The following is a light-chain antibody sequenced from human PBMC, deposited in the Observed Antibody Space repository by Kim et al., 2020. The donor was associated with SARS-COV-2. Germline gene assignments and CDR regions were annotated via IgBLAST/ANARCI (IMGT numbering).Light chain of an antibody. CDR1: QNVEKY. CDR3: QQRRNWPPIT. CDR2: AAS. V-gene: IGKV3-11*01. Sequence: SPGERAPLSCRASQNVEKYLVWYQQKPGQAPRLLIYAASNRATGIPARFSGSGSGTDFTLTISSLEPEDFAVYYCQQRRNWPPITFGQGTRLEIK. J-gene: IGKJ5*01.